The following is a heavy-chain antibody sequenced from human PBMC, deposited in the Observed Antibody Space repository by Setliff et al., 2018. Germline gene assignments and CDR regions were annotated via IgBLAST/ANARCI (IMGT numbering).Heavy chain of an antibody. CDR2: INWNGRST. V-gene: IGHV3-20*04. D-gene: IGHD5-12*01. J-gene: IGHJ4*02. Sequence: GGSLRLSCAASGFIFDDYGMSWVRQAPGKGLEWVSGINWNGRSTGYADSVKGRFTISRDNAKNTLYLQMNSLRAEDTAIYYCAAVGSGYDRYWGQGTLVTVSS. CDR1: GFIFDDYG. CDR3: AAVGSGYDRY.